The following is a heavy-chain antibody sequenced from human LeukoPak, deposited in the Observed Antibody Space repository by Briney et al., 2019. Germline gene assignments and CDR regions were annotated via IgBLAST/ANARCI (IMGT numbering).Heavy chain of an antibody. D-gene: IGHD6-19*01. V-gene: IGHV3-23*01. CDR3: AAQWLVLGAFDI. Sequence: GGSLRLSCAASGFTFASYAMTWVRQAPGKGLEWVSSISGSGGNTYYADSVKGRFIISRDNSKNTLHLQMNSLRAEDSAVYYCAAQWLVLGAFDIWGQGTMVTVS. CDR2: ISGSGGNT. J-gene: IGHJ3*02. CDR1: GFTFASYA.